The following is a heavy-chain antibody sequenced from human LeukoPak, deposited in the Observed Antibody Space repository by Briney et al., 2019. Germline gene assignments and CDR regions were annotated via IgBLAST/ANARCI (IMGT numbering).Heavy chain of an antibody. D-gene: IGHD6-6*01. CDR2: VYRDGNT. Sequence: SETLSLTCSVSGYSISNGYYWGWIRQPPGKGLEWVANVYRDGNTYYSPSLESRVTISVDTSKNQFFLRLSSVTAADTAVYYCARLAALRGFYYYMDVWGKGATVTVSS. CDR3: ARLAALRGFYYYMDV. CDR1: GYSISNGYY. J-gene: IGHJ6*03. V-gene: IGHV4-38-2*01.